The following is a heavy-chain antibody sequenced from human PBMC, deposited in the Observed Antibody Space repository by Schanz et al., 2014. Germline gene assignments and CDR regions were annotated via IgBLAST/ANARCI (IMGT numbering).Heavy chain of an antibody. D-gene: IGHD4-17*01. V-gene: IGHV4-39*02. Sequence: QLQLQESGPGLVKPSETLSLTCTVSGGSISSSNYYWGWIRQPPGKGLEWIASIYYSGSTYYNPSFKSRVTTSVDPSKNQFSLKLSSVTAADTAVYYCARDRGHGDLPGDIWGQGTMVTVS. CDR1: GGSISSSNYY. J-gene: IGHJ3*02. CDR2: IYYSGST. CDR3: ARDRGHGDLPGDI.